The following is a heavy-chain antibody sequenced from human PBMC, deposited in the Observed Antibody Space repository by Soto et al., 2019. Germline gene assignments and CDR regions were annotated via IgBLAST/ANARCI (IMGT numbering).Heavy chain of an antibody. V-gene: IGHV4-61*01. CDR1: GGSVSSGIYY. CDR2: IYYSGST. D-gene: IGHD2-15*01. CDR3: ARDSPRSVAATY. Sequence: SETLSLTCTVSGGSVSSGIYYWSWIRQPPGKGLEWIGYIYYSGSTYYNPSLKSRVTISVDTSKNQFSLKLSSVTAADTAVYYCARDSPRSVAATYWGQGTLVTVSS. J-gene: IGHJ4*02.